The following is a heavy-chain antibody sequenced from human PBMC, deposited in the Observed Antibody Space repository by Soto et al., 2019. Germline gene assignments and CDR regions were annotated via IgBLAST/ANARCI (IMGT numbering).Heavy chain of an antibody. CDR2: IIPMFATP. CDR3: ARGAYDVVVMAGTSRGYQHAGPGMDV. CDR1: GGTFSTYA. J-gene: IGHJ6*02. Sequence: QDHLVQSGAAVKKPASSVKISCRSTGGTFSTYAFSWVRQAPGQGLEWMGGIIPMFATPIYAQKYQGRVTITADDAMSTAYMEVTSLRSNDTAVYFCARGAYDVVVMAGTSRGYQHAGPGMDVWGQGPSVTVSS. V-gene: IGHV1-69*12. D-gene: IGHD2-21*01.